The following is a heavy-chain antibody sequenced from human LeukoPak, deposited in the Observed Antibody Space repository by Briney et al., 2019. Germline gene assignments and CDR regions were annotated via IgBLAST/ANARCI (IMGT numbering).Heavy chain of an antibody. CDR1: GGSISSSSYY. V-gene: IGHV4-39*01. Sequence: SETLSLTCTVSGGSISSSSYYWGWIRQPPGKGLEWIGSIYYSGSTYYNPSLKSRVTISVDTSKNQFSLKLSSVTAADTAVYYCARHRVQSNFDHWGQGTLVTVSS. CDR3: ARHRVQSNFDH. CDR2: IYYSGST. J-gene: IGHJ4*02. D-gene: IGHD1-1*01.